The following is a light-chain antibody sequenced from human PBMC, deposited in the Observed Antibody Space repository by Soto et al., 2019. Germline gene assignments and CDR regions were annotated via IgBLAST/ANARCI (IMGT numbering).Light chain of an antibody. Sequence: DIQMTQSPSTLSASVGDRVTITCRASQSISSWLAWYQQKPGKAPKLLIYDASSLESGVPSRFSGSGSGTEFTLTISSLQPDDFATYYFQQYNSYWTFGQGTKVDIQ. J-gene: IGKJ1*01. CDR2: DAS. CDR1: QSISSW. V-gene: IGKV1-5*01. CDR3: QQYNSYWT.